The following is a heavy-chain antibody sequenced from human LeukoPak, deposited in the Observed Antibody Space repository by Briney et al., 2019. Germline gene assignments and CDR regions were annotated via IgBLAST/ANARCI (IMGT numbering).Heavy chain of an antibody. CDR3: ARLGDLVVAPAALPHCGS. Sequence: GGSLRLSCAASGFSVGTNYMSWVRQAPGKGLEWLSVIYSGGMTYYADSVKGRFTISRDTSKNTLNLQMNSLRAEDTAVYYCARLGDLVVAPAALPHCGSWGQGTLVAVSS. CDR1: GFSVGTNY. V-gene: IGHV3-66*01. J-gene: IGHJ5*02. CDR2: IYSGGMT. D-gene: IGHD2-2*02.